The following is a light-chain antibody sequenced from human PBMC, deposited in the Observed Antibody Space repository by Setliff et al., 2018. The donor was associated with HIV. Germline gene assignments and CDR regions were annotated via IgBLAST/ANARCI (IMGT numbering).Light chain of an antibody. Sequence: QSVLTQPPSVSGAPGQRVTISCTGSSSNIGAGYDVHWYQQLPGTAPKLVIYGNYNRPSGIPDRFSGFSSGTSASLAITGLQAEDEADYYCQSYDSSLSGSVFGPGTKV. CDR2: GNY. J-gene: IGLJ1*01. CDR3: QSYDSSLSGSV. V-gene: IGLV1-40*01. CDR1: SSNIGAGYD.